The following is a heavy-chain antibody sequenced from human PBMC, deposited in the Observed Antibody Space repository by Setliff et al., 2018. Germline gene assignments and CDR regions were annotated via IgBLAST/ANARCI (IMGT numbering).Heavy chain of an antibody. CDR1: GGSISTYY. CDR2: IYYSGRT. CDR3: LRIRLVPHGHS. Sequence: SETLSLTCTVSGGSISTYYWSWIRQPPGKGLEWIGYIYYSGRTNYNPSLRSRVTISVDTSKNQFSLKVSSVTAADTAVYYCLRIRLVPHGHSWGQGTLVTVSS. V-gene: IGHV4-59*08. D-gene: IGHD2-15*01. J-gene: IGHJ4*02.